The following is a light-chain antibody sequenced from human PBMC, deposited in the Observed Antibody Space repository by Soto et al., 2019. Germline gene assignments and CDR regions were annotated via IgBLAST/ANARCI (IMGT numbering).Light chain of an antibody. CDR1: QSVSRSD. Sequence: EIVFTQSPGTLSLSPGERATLSCRASQSVSRSDLAWYQQKPGQAPRLLIYGASSRATGIPDRFSGSGSGTDFTLTISRLEPEDFAVYYCQQYDRSLFTFGPGTKVDIK. CDR2: GAS. V-gene: IGKV3-20*01. CDR3: QQYDRSLFT. J-gene: IGKJ3*01.